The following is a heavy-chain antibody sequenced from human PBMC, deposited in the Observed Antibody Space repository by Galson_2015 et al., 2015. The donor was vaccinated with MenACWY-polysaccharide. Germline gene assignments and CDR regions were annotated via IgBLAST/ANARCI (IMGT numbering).Heavy chain of an antibody. V-gene: IGHV1-58*01. CDR1: GFTLTSSA. CDR2: IVVGSGKT. CDR3: AASEQVQIPLVSYYGMDV. J-gene: IGHJ6*02. D-gene: IGHD1-1*01. Sequence: SVKVSCKASGFTLTSSAVQWVRQARGQRLEWIGWIVVGSGKTKYAQKFQGRVTITRDMSTSTAYMELRSLRSEDTAVYYCAASEQVQIPLVSYYGMDVWGQGTTVTVSS.